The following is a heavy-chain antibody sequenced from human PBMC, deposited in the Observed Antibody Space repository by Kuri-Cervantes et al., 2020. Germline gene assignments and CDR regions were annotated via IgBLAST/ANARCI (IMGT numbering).Heavy chain of an antibody. CDR1: GFTFSSYA. Sequence: GGSLRLSCAASGFTFSSYAMSWVRQAPGKGLEWVSSISAGGGSTYYADSVRGRFTISRDNSKNTLYLQMNSLRAEDTAVYYCATDLRYCSGGTCYGILDCWGQGTLVTVSS. D-gene: IGHD2-15*01. J-gene: IGHJ4*02. CDR2: ISAGGGST. V-gene: IGHV3-23*01. CDR3: ATDLRYCSGGTCYGILDC.